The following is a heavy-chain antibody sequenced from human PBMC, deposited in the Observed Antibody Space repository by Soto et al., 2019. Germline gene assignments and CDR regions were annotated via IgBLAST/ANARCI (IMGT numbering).Heavy chain of an antibody. V-gene: IGHV1-69*13. CDR2: IIPIFGTA. J-gene: IGHJ6*02. CDR3: ARDGRVVVVAATLTPYGMDV. D-gene: IGHD2-15*01. CDR1: GGTFSSYA. Sequence: SVKVSCKASGGTFSSYAISWVRQAPGQGLEWMGGIIPIFGTANYAQKFQGRVTITADESTSTAYMELSSLRSEDTAVYYCARDGRVVVVAATLTPYGMDVWGQGTTVTVSS.